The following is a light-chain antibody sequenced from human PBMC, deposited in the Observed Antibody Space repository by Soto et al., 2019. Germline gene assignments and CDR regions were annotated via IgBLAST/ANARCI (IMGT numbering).Light chain of an antibody. CDR3: SSFTTSYFYV. Sequence: QSVLAQPASVSGSPGQSITISCTGSGSDIGVYNYVSWYQQHPGKAPKLLIHGVTRRPSGVSSRFSASKSAYTASLTISGLQAEDEATYFCSSFTTSYFYVFGPGTKVTVL. CDR2: GVT. V-gene: IGLV2-14*01. CDR1: GSDIGVYNY. J-gene: IGLJ1*01.